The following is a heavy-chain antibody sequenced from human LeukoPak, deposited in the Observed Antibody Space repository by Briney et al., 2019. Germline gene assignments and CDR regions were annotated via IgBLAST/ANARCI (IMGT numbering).Heavy chain of an antibody. CDR3: ARQYGIFGVVIVPLMDV. CDR2: IYYSGST. Sequence: QSSETLSLTCTVSGASISSYYWRWIRQPPGKGLEWIGYIYYSGSTNSNPSLKSRVTISVDTSKNQFSLKLSSVTAADTAVYYCARQYGIFGVVIVPLMDVWGQGTTVTVSS. V-gene: IGHV4-59*01. J-gene: IGHJ6*02. CDR1: GASISSYY. D-gene: IGHD3-3*01.